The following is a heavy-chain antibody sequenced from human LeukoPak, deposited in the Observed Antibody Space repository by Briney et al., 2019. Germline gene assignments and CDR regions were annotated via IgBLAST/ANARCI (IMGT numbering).Heavy chain of an antibody. CDR3: ARQYSSGWYVGTFDP. V-gene: IGHV4-59*01. Sequence: SETLSLTCTVSGGSISSYYWSWIRQPPGKGLEWIGYIYYSGSTNYNPSLKSRVTISVDTSKNQFPLKLSSVTAADTAVYYCARQYSSGWYVGTFDPWGQGTLVTVSS. D-gene: IGHD6-19*01. CDR1: GGSISSYY. CDR2: IYYSGST. J-gene: IGHJ5*02.